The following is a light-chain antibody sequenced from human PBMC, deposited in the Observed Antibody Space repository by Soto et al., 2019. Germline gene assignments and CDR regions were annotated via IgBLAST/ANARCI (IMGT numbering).Light chain of an antibody. CDR1: TSNIGSNT. CDR3: AAWDDSLSGYV. Sequence: QSVLTQPPSASGTPGQRVTISCSGSTSNIGSNTVNWYQQLPGTAPKLLIYSNNQRPSGVPDRFSGSKSGTSASLAISGLQSEDEADYYCAAWDDSLSGYVFGTWTKLTVL. CDR2: SNN. J-gene: IGLJ1*01. V-gene: IGLV1-44*01.